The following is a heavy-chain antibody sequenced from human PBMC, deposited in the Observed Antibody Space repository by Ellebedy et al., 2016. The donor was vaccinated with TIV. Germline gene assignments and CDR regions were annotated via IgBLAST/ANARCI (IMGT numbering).Heavy chain of an antibody. CDR1: GFSFSSYA. D-gene: IGHD4-17*01. CDR3: ARGGGERLRYAFDL. J-gene: IGHJ3*01. CDR2: ISYDGSHR. Sequence: PGGSLRLSCSASGFSFSSYAMHWVRQAPGKGLEWVAIISYDGSHRYYADSVKGRFTISRDNAKNSLYLQMNSLRDEDTAVYYCARGGGERLRYAFDLWGQGTMVTVSS. V-gene: IGHV3-30-3*01.